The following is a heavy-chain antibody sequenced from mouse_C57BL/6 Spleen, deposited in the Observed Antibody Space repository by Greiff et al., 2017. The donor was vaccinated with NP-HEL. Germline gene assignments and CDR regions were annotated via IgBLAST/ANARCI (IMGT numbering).Heavy chain of an antibody. Sequence: QVQLQQSGAELVKPGASVKLSCKASGYTFTEYTIHWVKQRSGQGLEWIGWFYPGSGSIKYNEKFKDKATLTADKSSSNVYMELSILTSEDSAVYFCARHEEGGYGYDDYAMDYWGQGTSVTVSS. D-gene: IGHD2-2*01. CDR3: ARHEEGGYGYDDYAMDY. CDR1: GYTFTEYT. J-gene: IGHJ4*01. CDR2: FYPGSGSI. V-gene: IGHV1-62-2*01.